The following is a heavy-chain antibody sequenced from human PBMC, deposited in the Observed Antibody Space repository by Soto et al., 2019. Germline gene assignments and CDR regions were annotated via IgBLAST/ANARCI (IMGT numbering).Heavy chain of an antibody. D-gene: IGHD2-8*01. CDR1: GYTFSRYG. CDR2: VSGYNGDT. V-gene: IGHV1-18*01. CDR3: AKNGQPPYYYYGMDV. J-gene: IGHJ6*02. Sequence: QGQLVQSGPEVKKPGASVKVSCKASGYTFSRYGISWVRQAPGQGLEWMGWVSGYNGDTKYGQKVQGRVTMTVDTSTYTAYMELRSLTSDDTAKYYCAKNGQPPYYYYGMDVWGQGTTVTVSS.